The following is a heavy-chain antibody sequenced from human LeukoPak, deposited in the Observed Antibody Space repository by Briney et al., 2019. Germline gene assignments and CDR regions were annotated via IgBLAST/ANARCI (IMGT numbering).Heavy chain of an antibody. Sequence: GRSLRLSCAASGFTFSSYAMHWVRQAPGKGLEGVAVISYDGSNKYYADSVEGRFTISRDNSKNTLYLQMNSLRAEDTAVYYCARAMAVAGTAFDYWGQGTLVTVSS. J-gene: IGHJ4*02. CDR2: ISYDGSNK. CDR1: GFTFSSYA. V-gene: IGHV3-30-3*01. D-gene: IGHD6-19*01. CDR3: ARAMAVAGTAFDY.